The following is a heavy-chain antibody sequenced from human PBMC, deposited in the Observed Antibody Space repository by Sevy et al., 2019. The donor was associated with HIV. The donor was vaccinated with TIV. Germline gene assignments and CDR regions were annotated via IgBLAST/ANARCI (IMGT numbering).Heavy chain of an antibody. J-gene: IGHJ4*02. Sequence: SQTLSLTCSVSGGSTSSSSYYWGWIRQPPGKGLEWIGSIYYSGNSYYNPSLKSRVTMSVDPSKNQVSLMLSSVTAADTSIYYCARGYSSSWYALVFDYWGQGTLVTVSS. V-gene: IGHV4-39*01. CDR2: IYYSGNS. CDR3: ARGYSSSWYALVFDY. D-gene: IGHD6-13*01. CDR1: GGSTSSSSYY.